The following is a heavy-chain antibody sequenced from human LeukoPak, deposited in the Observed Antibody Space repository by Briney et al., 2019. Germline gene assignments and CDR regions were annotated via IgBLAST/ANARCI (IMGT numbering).Heavy chain of an antibody. CDR1: GFTFSSYA. CDR3: ARAWSSGWYFDY. V-gene: IGHV3-30-3*01. D-gene: IGHD6-19*01. Sequence: PGRSLRLSCAASGFTFSSYAMHWVRQAPGKGLEWVAVISYDGSNKYYADSVKGRFTISRDNSKNTLYLQMNSLRAEDTAVYYCARAWSSGWYFDYWGQGTLVTVPS. CDR2: ISYDGSNK. J-gene: IGHJ4*02.